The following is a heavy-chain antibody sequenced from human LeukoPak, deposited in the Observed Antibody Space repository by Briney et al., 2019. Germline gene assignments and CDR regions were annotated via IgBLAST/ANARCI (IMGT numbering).Heavy chain of an antibody. CDR1: EFTFNNYA. CDR2: ISHLGTTT. V-gene: IGHV3-23*01. Sequence: HPGGSLRLSCAASEFTFNNYAMSWVRQAPGKGLEWVSSISHLGTTTYYADSVKGRFTISRDNSKNMMYLQMNSLRADDTAVYYCASHTRHLDWLLNTLFAYWGQGTLVTVSS. CDR3: ASHTRHLDWLLNTLFAY. D-gene: IGHD3/OR15-3a*01. J-gene: IGHJ4*02.